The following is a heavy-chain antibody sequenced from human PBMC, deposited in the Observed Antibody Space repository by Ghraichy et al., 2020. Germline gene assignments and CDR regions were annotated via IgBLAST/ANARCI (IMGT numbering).Heavy chain of an antibody. J-gene: IGHJ4*02. D-gene: IGHD3-3*01. CDR2: IYSGGST. Sequence: GGSLRLSCAASGFTVSSNYMSWVRQAPGKGLEWVSVIYSGGSTYYADSVKGRFTISRDNSKNTLYLQMNSLRAEDTAVYYCARGAWSGYYQFDYWGQGTLVTVSS. CDR3: ARGAWSGYYQFDY. CDR1: GFTVSSNY. V-gene: IGHV3-53*01.